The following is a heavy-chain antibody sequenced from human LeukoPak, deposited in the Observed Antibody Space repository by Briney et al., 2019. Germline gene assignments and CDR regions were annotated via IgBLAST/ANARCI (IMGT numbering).Heavy chain of an antibody. V-gene: IGHV1-18*01. CDR3: AGEWRRFFSWSGYQNWFDP. CDR2: ISAYNGNT. D-gene: IGHD3-3*01. Sequence: ASVKVSCKASGYTFTSYGISWVRQAPGQGLEWMGWISAYNGNTNYAQKLQGRVTMTTDTSTSTAYMELRSLRSDDTAVYYCAGEWRRFFSWSGYQNWFDPWGQGTLVTVSS. J-gene: IGHJ5*02. CDR1: GYTFTSYG.